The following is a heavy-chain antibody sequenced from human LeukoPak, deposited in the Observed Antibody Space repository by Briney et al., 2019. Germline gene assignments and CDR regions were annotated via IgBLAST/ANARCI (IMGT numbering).Heavy chain of an antibody. CDR2: ISSSSSYI. D-gene: IGHD1-20*01. CDR1: GFTFSSYS. V-gene: IGHV3-21*01. CDR3: ARDRITGTFDY. Sequence: NPGGSLRLSCAASGFTFSSYSMNWVRQAPGKGLEWVSSISSSSSYIYYADSVKGRFTTSRDNAKNSLYLQMNSLRAEDTAVYYCARDRITGTFDYWGQGTLVTVFS. J-gene: IGHJ4*02.